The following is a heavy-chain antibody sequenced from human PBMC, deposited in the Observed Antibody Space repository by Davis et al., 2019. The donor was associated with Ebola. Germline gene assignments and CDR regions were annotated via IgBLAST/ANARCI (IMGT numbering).Heavy chain of an antibody. D-gene: IGHD1-26*01. Sequence: GESLKISCAASGFTFSSYAMSWVRQAPGKRPEWVSSISGSGGSTYSADSVKGRFTISRDNSQNTLYMQMNSLRAEDTAVYYCAKPPNNIVGAIYYFDYWGQGTLVTVSS. J-gene: IGHJ4*02. CDR2: ISGSGGST. CDR1: GFTFSSYA. V-gene: IGHV3-23*01. CDR3: AKPPNNIVGAIYYFDY.